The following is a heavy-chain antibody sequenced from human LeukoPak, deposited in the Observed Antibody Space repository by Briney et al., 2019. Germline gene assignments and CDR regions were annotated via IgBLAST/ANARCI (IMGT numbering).Heavy chain of an antibody. V-gene: IGHV4-59*01. Sequence: SETLSLTCTVSGASIGSYFWSWIRQPPGKGLEWIGYIYYGGGTKYNPSFESRITISVDTSKNRISLNLTSVTASDTAIYYCARERGDYDSDNWFDSWGQETLVTVSS. CDR1: GASIGSYF. J-gene: IGHJ5*01. CDR3: ARERGDYDSDNWFDS. CDR2: IYYGGGT. D-gene: IGHD4-17*01.